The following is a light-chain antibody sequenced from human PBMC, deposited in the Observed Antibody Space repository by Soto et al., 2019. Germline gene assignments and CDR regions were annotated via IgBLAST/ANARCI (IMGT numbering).Light chain of an antibody. Sequence: DIVLTQSPGTLSLSPGQRATLSCRASQSVSSNYLAWYQQRPGQAPRLLIYGASTRATGIPDRFSGSGSGTDFTLTISRLEPEDFAVYYCQQYGSLSWRFGQGT. CDR3: QQYGSLSWR. CDR1: QSVSSNY. J-gene: IGKJ1*01. V-gene: IGKV3-20*01. CDR2: GAS.